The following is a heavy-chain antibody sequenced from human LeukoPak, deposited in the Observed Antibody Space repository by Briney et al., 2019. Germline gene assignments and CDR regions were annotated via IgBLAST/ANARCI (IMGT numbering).Heavy chain of an antibody. V-gene: IGHV4-4*02. D-gene: IGHD1-26*01. CDR2: VHLSGAS. J-gene: IGHJ4*02. CDR1: GDSISSNVW. CDR3: TRESGAFSPFGF. Sequence: PSGTLTLTCTVSGDSISSNVWWHWVRQPPGKGLEWIGEVHLSGASNYNPSLKSRVNMSIDKSKNQLSLELTSVTAADTAIYYCTRESGAFSPFGFWGQGTLVTVSS.